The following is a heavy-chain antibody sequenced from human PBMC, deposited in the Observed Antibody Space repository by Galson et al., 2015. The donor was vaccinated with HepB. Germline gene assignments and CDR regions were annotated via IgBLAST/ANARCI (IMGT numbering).Heavy chain of an antibody. D-gene: IGHD3-3*01. CDR3: ARDRPYYDFWSGSNWFDP. CDR1: GYTFTSYG. V-gene: IGHV1-18*04. CDR2: ISAYNGNT. J-gene: IGHJ5*02. Sequence: SVKVSCKASGYTFTSYGISWVRQAPGQGLEWMGWISAYNGNTNYAQKLQGRVTMTTDTSTSTAYMELRSLRSDDTAVYYCARDRPYYDFWSGSNWFDPWGQGTLVTVSS.